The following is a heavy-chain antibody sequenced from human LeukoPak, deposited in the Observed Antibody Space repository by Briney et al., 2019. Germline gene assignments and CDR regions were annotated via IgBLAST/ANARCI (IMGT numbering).Heavy chain of an antibody. CDR3: AKLKVSYLYYFDY. CDR2: ISGSGGGT. D-gene: IGHD2-8*01. V-gene: IGHV3-23*01. Sequence: PGGSLRLSCAASGFTFSSYAMSWVGQAPGKGLGWVAAISGSGGGTYYADSVKGRFTISRDNSKNTLYLQMNSLRAEDTAVYYCAKLKVSYLYYFDYWGQGTLVTVSS. J-gene: IGHJ4*02. CDR1: GFTFSSYA.